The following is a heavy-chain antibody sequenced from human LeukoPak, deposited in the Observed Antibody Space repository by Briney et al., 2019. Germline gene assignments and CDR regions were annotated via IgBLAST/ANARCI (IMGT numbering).Heavy chain of an antibody. CDR3: ARDRGSSFDP. D-gene: IGHD6-13*01. J-gene: IGHJ5*02. V-gene: IGHV4-59*01. CDR1: GGSISSYY. Sequence: PSETLSLTCTVPGGSISSYYWSWIRQPPGKGLEWIGYIYYSGSTNYNPSLKSRVTISVDTSKNQFSLKLSSVTAADTAVYYCARDRGSSFDPWGQGTLVTVSS. CDR2: IYYSGST.